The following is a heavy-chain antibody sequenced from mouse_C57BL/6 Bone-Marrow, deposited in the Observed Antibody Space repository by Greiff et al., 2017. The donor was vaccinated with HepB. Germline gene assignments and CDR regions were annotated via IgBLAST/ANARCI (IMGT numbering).Heavy chain of an antibody. CDR3: ARGLKGYFDV. CDR1: GFSLTSYG. CDR2: IWSGGST. J-gene: IGHJ1*03. V-gene: IGHV2-2*01. Sequence: QVQLKQSGPGLVQPSQSLSITCTVSGFSLTSYGVHWVRQSPGKGLEWLGVIWSGGSTDYNAAFISRLSISKDNSKSQVFFKMNSLQADDTAIYYCARGLKGYFDVWGTGTTVTVSS.